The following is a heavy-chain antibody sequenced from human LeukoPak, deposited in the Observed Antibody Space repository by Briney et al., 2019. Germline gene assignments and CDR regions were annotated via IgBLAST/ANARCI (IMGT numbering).Heavy chain of an antibody. D-gene: IGHD3-22*01. V-gene: IGHV4-30-4*01. Sequence: SETLSLTCTVSGGSISSGDYYWSWIRQPPGKSLEWIGYIYYSGSTYYNLSLKSRVTISVDTSKNQFSLKLSSVTAADTAVYYCARDSPSGGYYDSSGYYYYGMDVWGQGTTVTVSS. CDR2: IYYSGST. CDR1: GGSISSGDYY. CDR3: ARDSPSGGYYDSSGYYYYGMDV. J-gene: IGHJ6*02.